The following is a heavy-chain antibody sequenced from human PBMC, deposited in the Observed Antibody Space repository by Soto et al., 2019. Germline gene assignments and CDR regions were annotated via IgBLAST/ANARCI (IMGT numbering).Heavy chain of an antibody. Sequence: GRSLRVPSAALWFPFARFGMNCVRQATGKGLEWVSSISSTTNYIYYGDSMEGRFTISRDNAKNSLYLERNSLRAEDTAVYYCARGHEKMAIPRDAFDIWGQGTMDTVSS. CDR3: ARGHEKMAIPRDAFDI. CDR1: WFPFARFG. D-gene: IGHD2-21*01. J-gene: IGHJ3*02. CDR2: ISSTTNYI. V-gene: IGHV3-21*06.